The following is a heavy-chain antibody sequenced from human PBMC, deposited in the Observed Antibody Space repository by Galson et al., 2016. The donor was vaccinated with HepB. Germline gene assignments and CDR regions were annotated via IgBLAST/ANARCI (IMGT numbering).Heavy chain of an antibody. CDR3: ARSDAFDI. V-gene: IGHV3-74*01. J-gene: IGHJ3*02. Sequence: VRQAPGKGLVWVSRVNSDEISTSYADSVKGRFTISRDNAKNTLYLQMNSLRAEDTAVYYCARSDAFDIWGQGTMVTVSS. CDR2: VNSDEIST.